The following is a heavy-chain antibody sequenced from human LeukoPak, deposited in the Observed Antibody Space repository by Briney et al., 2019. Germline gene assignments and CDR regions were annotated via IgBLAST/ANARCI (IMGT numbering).Heavy chain of an antibody. CDR2: ISSSSSYI. V-gene: IGHV3-21*01. Sequence: GGSLRLSCAASGFTFSSYSMNWVRQAPGKGLEWVSSISSSSSYIYYADSVKGRSTISRDNAKNSLYLQMNSLRAEDTAVYYCARDMVRGVDYYGMDVWGQGTTVTVSS. CDR1: GFTFSSYS. D-gene: IGHD3-10*01. CDR3: ARDMVRGVDYYGMDV. J-gene: IGHJ6*02.